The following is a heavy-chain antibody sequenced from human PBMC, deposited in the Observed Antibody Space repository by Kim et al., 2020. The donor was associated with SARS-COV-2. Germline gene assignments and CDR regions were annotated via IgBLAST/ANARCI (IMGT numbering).Heavy chain of an antibody. CDR2: IYYSGST. CDR3: ARDRGEVVFWSGYYRFDY. V-gene: IGHV4-59*13. Sequence: SETLSLTCTVSGGSISSYYWSWIRQPPGKGLEWIGYIYYSGSTNYNPSLKSRVTISVDTSKNQFSLKLSSVTAADTAVYYCARDRGEVVFWSGYYRFDYWGQGTLVTVSS. J-gene: IGHJ4*02. D-gene: IGHD3-3*01. CDR1: GGSISSYY.